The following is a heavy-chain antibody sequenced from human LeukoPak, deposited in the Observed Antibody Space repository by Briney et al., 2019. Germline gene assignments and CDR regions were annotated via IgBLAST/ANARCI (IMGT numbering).Heavy chain of an antibody. CDR1: GGSIDSSSYY. J-gene: IGHJ4*02. Sequence: SETLSLTCTVSGGSIDSSSYYWGWIRQPPGKGLEWIGSIYYSGSTYYNPSLKSRVTISVDTSKNQFSLKLSSVTAADAAVYYCSSSDYVYYFDYWGQGTLVTVSS. V-gene: IGHV4-39*01. D-gene: IGHD4/OR15-4a*01. CDR3: SSSDYVYYFDY. CDR2: IYYSGST.